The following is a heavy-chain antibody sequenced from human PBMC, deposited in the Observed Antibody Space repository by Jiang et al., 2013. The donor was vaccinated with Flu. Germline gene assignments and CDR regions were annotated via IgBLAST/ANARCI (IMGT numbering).Heavy chain of an antibody. CDR1: GGSISNFY. V-gene: IGHV4-59*01. CDR2: IHHSGST. CDR3: ARSDFGESLFDY. J-gene: IGHJ4*02. Sequence: QLVESGPGLVKPSETLSLTCTVSGGSISNFYWNWIRQSPGKGLEYIGYIHHSGSTIYNPSLKGRVTISVDTSKNQFSLNLSSVTAADTAIYYCARSDFGESLFDYWGQGTLVTVSS. D-gene: IGHD3-10*01.